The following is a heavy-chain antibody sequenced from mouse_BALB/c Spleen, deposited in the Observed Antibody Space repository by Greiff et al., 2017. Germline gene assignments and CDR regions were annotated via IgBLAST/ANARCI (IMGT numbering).Heavy chain of an antibody. V-gene: IGHV6-6*02. J-gene: IGHJ3*01. CDR1: GFTFSNYW. Sequence: EVKLEESGGGLVQPGGSMKLSCVASGFTFSNYWMNWVRQSPEKGLEWVAEIRLKSNNYATHYAESVKGRFTISRDDSKSSVYLQMNNLRAEDTGIYYCTRPNYRYEFAYWGQGTLVTVSA. CDR3: TRPNYRYEFAY. D-gene: IGHD2-14*01. CDR2: IRLKSNNYAT.